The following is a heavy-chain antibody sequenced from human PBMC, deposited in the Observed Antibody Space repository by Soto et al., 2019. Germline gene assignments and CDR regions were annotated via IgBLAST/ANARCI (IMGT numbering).Heavy chain of an antibody. V-gene: IGHV3-74*01. Sequence: GGSLRLSCAASGFTFSSYWMHWVRQAPGRGLVWVSRINSDGSSTSYADSVKGRFTISRDNAKNTLYLQMNSLRAEDTAVYYCARESTVTTPPYYYYGMDVWGQGTTVTVSS. J-gene: IGHJ6*02. CDR2: INSDGSST. CDR3: ARESTVTTPPYYYYGMDV. D-gene: IGHD4-4*01. CDR1: GFTFSSYW.